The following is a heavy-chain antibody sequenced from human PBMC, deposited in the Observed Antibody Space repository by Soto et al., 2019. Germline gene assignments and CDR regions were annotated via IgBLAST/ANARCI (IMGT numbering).Heavy chain of an antibody. Sequence: EAQLLESGGGLVQPGGSLRLSCAASGFTFNTFALTWVRQAPGKGLEWVSSITVDGGSTYYVDSVKGRFTVSRDNSKNTLYLQMDRLTAEDTAVYYCAKVVYERSVKDALDIWGQGTMVTVSS. CDR3: AKVVYERSVKDALDI. D-gene: IGHD3-22*01. CDR2: ITVDGGST. V-gene: IGHV3-23*01. CDR1: GFTFNTFA. J-gene: IGHJ3*02.